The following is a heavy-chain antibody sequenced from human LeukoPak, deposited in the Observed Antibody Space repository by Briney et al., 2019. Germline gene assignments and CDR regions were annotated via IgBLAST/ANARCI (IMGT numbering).Heavy chain of an antibody. CDR2: IIPLFGTA. D-gene: IGHD3-22*01. J-gene: IGHJ4*02. CDR1: GGIFSRYA. Sequence: GASVKVSCKASGGIFSRYAISWVRQAPGQGLEWMGGIIPLFGTANYAQRFQGRVTITADESTRTAYMELSSLRSEDTAIYYCAREWDFDSSGFYYYYWGQGTLVTVSS. V-gene: IGHV1-69*13. CDR3: AREWDFDSSGFYYYY.